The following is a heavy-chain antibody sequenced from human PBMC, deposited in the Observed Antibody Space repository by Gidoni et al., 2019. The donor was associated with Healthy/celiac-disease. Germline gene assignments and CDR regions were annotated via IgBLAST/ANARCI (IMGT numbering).Heavy chain of an antibody. CDR3: APSPQNDDFWSENIG. Sequence: QVQLVQSGAEVKKPGASVKVSCKVSGYTLTELSMHWVRQTPGKGLEWRGGFDPEDGETSYAQKFQGRVTMTEDTSTDTAYMEQSSLRSEDTAVYYCAPSPQNDDFWSENIGWGQGTLVTVSS. J-gene: IGHJ4*02. D-gene: IGHD3-3*01. V-gene: IGHV1-24*01. CDR1: GYTLTELS. CDR2: FDPEDGET.